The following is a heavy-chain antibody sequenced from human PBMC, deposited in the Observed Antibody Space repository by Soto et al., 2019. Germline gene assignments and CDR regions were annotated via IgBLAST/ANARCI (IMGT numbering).Heavy chain of an antibody. V-gene: IGHV4-34*01. D-gene: IGHD3-9*01. CDR2: INDRGSI. Sequence: QVQLQQWGAGPLRPLETLSLTCGVSGGSFSGYYWAWIRLSPGKGLARIGEINDRGSINYNPSLKSRVSISVDTSKNHYSLNLRSVTAADTAVYYCARESHDILTGPPWVWYFDLWGRGTLVTVSS. J-gene: IGHJ2*01. CDR1: GGSFSGYY. CDR3: ARESHDILTGPPWVWYFDL.